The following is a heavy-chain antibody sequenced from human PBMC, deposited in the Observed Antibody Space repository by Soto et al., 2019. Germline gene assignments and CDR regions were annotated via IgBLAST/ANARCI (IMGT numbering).Heavy chain of an antibody. CDR2: IIPIFGTA. CDR3: ARYQDFWSGPYFDY. Sequence: SVKVSCKASGGTFSGYAISWVRQAPGQGLEWMGGIIPIFGTANYAQKFQGRVTITADESTSTAYMELSSLRSEDTAVYYCARYQDFWSGPYFDYWGQGTLVTVSS. V-gene: IGHV1-69*13. J-gene: IGHJ4*02. D-gene: IGHD3-3*01. CDR1: GGTFSGYA.